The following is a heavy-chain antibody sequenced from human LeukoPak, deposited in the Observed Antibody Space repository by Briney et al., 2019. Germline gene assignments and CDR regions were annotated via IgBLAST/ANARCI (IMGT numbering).Heavy chain of an antibody. CDR2: IKQDGSEK. J-gene: IGHJ6*03. CDR3: ARAPIAAAVGYYYYYMDV. Sequence: GGSLRLSCAASGFTFSSYWMSWVRQAPGKGLEWVANIKQDGSEKYYVDSVKGRFTISRDNAKNSLYLQMNSLRAEDTAVYYCARAPIAAAVGYYYYYMDVWGKGTTVAVSS. V-gene: IGHV3-7*01. CDR1: GFTFSSYW. D-gene: IGHD6-13*01.